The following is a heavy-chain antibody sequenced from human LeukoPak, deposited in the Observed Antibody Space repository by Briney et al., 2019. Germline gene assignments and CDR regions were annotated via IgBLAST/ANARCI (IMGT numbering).Heavy chain of an antibody. CDR2: IYYSGST. V-gene: IGHV4-59*01. CDR3: AMAYSSSWYYFDY. Sequence: PSETLSLTCTVSGGSISGYFWTWIRHPPGKGLEWIGYIYYSGSTNYNPSLKSRVTIAVDTSKNQFSRSLNSVTAADTAVYYCAMAYSSSWYYFDYWGQGTLVTVSS. D-gene: IGHD6-13*01. CDR1: GGSISGYF. J-gene: IGHJ4*02.